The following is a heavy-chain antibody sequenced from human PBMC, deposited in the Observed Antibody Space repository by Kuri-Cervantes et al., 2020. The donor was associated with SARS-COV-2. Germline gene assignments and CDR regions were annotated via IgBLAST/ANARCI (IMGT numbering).Heavy chain of an antibody. CDR1: GFTFDDYA. CDR3: ARDDYGDYSPIPYYYYCYGMDV. CDR2: ISSSSSYI. J-gene: IGHJ6*02. V-gene: IGHV3-21*01. D-gene: IGHD4-17*01. Sequence: GESLKISCAASGFTFDDYAMHWVRQAPGKGLEWVSSISSSSSYIYYADSVKGRFTISRDNAKNSLYLQMNSLRAEDTAVYYCARDDYGDYSPIPYYYYCYGMDVWGQGTTVTVSS.